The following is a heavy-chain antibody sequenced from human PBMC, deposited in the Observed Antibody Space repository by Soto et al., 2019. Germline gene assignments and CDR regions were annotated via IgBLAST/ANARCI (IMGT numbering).Heavy chain of an antibody. Sequence: GGSLRLSCAASGFTFSNAWMSWVRQAPGKGLEWVGRIKSKTDGGTTDYATPVKGRFTISRDDSKNTLYLQMNSLKTEDTAVYYCTTDPLYYGSGSSLGAFDIWGQGTMVTVS. CDR3: TTDPLYYGSGSSLGAFDI. CDR2: IKSKTDGGTT. D-gene: IGHD3-10*01. J-gene: IGHJ3*02. CDR1: GFTFSNAW. V-gene: IGHV3-15*01.